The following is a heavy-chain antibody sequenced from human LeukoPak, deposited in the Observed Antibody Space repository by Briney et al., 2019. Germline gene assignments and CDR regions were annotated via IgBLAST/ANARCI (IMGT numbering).Heavy chain of an antibody. V-gene: IGHV3-64*01. CDR2: INDSGDRT. Sequence: GGSLTLSRPRSLFTFHSHAMHWVRQAPGKGLECVSTINDSGDRTYYATSVKGRFSVSRDNSKNALYLQMGSLRSENVALNYCTLGRPVAKTRYFDTWGRGTLVTVSS. J-gene: IGHJ2*01. CDR3: TLGRPVAKTRYFDT. D-gene: IGHD2-15*01. CDR1: LFTFHSHA.